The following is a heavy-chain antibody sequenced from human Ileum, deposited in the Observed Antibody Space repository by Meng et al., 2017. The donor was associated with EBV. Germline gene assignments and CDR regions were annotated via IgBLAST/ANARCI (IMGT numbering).Heavy chain of an antibody. V-gene: IGHV4-39*01. Sequence: LQGQLAGPGVGKPSAALSLHCTVHAGSNSIRDYAGGWLRQPPGKGLEWIGCLYFRGSTYSNPSLERRVTISVDTSNNQFSLKLSSVTAADTAVYYCSRRGYSSGWYAYDYWGQGTLVTVSS. J-gene: IGHJ4*02. CDR2: LYFRGST. CDR1: AGSNSIRDYA. D-gene: IGHD6-19*01. CDR3: SRRGYSSGWYAYDY.